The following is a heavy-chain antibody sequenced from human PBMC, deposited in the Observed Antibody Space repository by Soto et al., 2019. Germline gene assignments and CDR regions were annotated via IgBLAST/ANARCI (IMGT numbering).Heavy chain of an antibody. D-gene: IGHD3-10*01. CDR3: ARDREGFGELGYYYYYYGMDV. J-gene: IGHJ6*02. Sequence: GGSLRLSCAASGFTFSSYAMHWVRQAPGKGLEWVAVISYDGSNKYYADSVKGRFTISRDNSKNTLYLQMNSLRAEDTAVYYCARDREGFGELGYYYYYYGMDVWGQGTTVTVSS. CDR2: ISYDGSNK. V-gene: IGHV3-30-3*01. CDR1: GFTFSSYA.